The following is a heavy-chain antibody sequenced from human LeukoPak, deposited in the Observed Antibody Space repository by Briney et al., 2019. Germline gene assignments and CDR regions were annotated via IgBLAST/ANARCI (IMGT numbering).Heavy chain of an antibody. D-gene: IGHD5-18*01. J-gene: IGHJ5*02. Sequence: GGSLRLSCAASGFTFGSYSMNWVRQAPGKGLEWVSYISSSSSTIYYADSVKGRFTISRDNAKNSLYLQMNSLRAEDTAVYYCARGYRGYSYGYRSYNWFDPWGQGTLVTVSS. CDR3: ARGYRGYSYGYRSYNWFDP. CDR2: ISSSSSTI. CDR1: GFTFGSYS. V-gene: IGHV3-48*01.